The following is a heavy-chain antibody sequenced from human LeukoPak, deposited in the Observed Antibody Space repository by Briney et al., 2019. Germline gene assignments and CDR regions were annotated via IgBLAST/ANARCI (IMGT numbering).Heavy chain of an antibody. CDR2: IWYDGSRK. CDR1: GFTFSSYG. Sequence: GRSLRLSRAASGFTFSSYGMHWVRQAPGKGLEWVALIWYDGSRKYYRDSVKDRFTISRDNSNNMLYLQMNSLRAEDTAVYYCVKARDGYNYGHYWGQGTLVTVSS. J-gene: IGHJ4*02. V-gene: IGHV3-33*06. CDR3: VKARDGYNYGHY. D-gene: IGHD5-24*01.